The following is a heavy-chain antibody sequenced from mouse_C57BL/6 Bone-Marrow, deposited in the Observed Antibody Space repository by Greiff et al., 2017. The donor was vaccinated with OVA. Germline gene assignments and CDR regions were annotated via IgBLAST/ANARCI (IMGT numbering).Heavy chain of an antibody. J-gene: IGHJ4*01. V-gene: IGHV1-39*01. CDR3: ARSHYYGSTGDYAMDY. Sequence: EVQVVESGPELVKPGASVKISCKASGYSFTDYNMNWVKQSNGKSLAWIGVINPNYGTTSYNQKFKGKATLTVDQSSSTAYMQLNRLTSEDSAVYYWARSHYYGSTGDYAMDYWGQGTSVTVAS. CDR2: INPNYGTT. D-gene: IGHD1-1*01. CDR1: GYSFTDYN.